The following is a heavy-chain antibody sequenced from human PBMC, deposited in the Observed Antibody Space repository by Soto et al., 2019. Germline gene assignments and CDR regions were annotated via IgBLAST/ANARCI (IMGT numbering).Heavy chain of an antibody. D-gene: IGHD6-19*01. CDR1: GGSISSGDYY. J-gene: IGHJ5*02. Sequence: SETLSLTCTVSGGSISSGDYYWSWIRQPPGKGLEWIGYIYTSGSTNYNPSLKSRVTMSVDTSKNQFSLKLSSVTAADTAVYYCARVVRWPGSGSNWFDPWGQGTLVTVSS. CDR3: ARVVRWPGSGSNWFDP. CDR2: IYTSGST. V-gene: IGHV4-61*08.